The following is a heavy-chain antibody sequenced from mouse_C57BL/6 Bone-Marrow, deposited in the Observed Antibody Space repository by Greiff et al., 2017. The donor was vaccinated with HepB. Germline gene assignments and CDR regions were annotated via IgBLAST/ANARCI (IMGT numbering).Heavy chain of an antibody. J-gene: IGHJ3*01. CDR3: AIGGYSNYLAWFAY. Sequence: VQLQQPGADLVRPGSSVKLSCRASGSTFPTYGMNWVRQGPEQGLEWIGNITPSDSKTHYNKKFKDKPTLTVDKSSSTAYMQLSSLTSEDSAVYYCAIGGYSNYLAWFAYWGQGTLVTVSA. V-gene: IGHV1-61*01. CDR1: GSTFPTYG. D-gene: IGHD2-5*01. CDR2: ITPSDSKT.